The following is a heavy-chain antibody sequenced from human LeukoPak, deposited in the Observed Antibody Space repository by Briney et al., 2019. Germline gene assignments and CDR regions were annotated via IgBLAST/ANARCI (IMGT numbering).Heavy chain of an antibody. J-gene: IGHJ4*02. CDR3: AREDGFYFDS. V-gene: IGHV7-4-1*02. D-gene: IGHD3-10*01. Sequence: ASVKVSCKASGYTFTTYAMNWVRQAPGQGLEYMGWINTNTGDPTYAQGSTGRFVFSLDTSVTTAYLQITSLKAEDTAVYYCAREDGFYFDSWGQGTLVTVSS. CDR2: INTNTGDP. CDR1: GYTFTTYA.